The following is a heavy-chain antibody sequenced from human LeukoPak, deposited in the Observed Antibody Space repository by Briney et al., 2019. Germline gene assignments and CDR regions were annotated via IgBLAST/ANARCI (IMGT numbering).Heavy chain of an antibody. CDR3: ARQYYDFWSGYYFDY. V-gene: IGHV3-74*01. D-gene: IGHD3-3*01. J-gene: IGHJ4*02. CDR1: GFTFSSYW. CDR2: INSDGSST. Sequence: GGSLRLSCAASGFTFSSYWMHWVRQAPGKGLVWVSRINSDGSSTSYADSVKGRFTISRDNSKNTLYLQMNSLRAEDTAVYYCARQYYDFWSGYYFDYWGQGTLVTVSS.